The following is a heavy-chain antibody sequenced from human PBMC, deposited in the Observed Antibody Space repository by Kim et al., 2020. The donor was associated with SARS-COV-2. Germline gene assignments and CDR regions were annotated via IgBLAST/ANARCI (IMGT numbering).Heavy chain of an antibody. V-gene: IGHV4-34*01. J-gene: IGHJ6*03. Sequence: PSRKSRVTISVDTSKNQLSLKLTSVTAADTAVYFCARGVITGYFFYYMDVWGKGTTVTVSS. D-gene: IGHD2-21*01. CDR3: ARGVITGYFFYYMDV.